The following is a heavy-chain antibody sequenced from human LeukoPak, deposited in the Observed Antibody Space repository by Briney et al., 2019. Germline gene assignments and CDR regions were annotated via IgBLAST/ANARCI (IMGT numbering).Heavy chain of an antibody. Sequence: GGSLRLSCAASGFTFSSYAMHWVRQAPGKGLEWVAVIWYDGSNKYYADSVKGRFTISRDNSKNTLYLQMNSLRAEDTAVYYCARDHCRSTSCYAYYYYGMDVWGKETTVTVSS. CDR3: ARDHCRSTSCYAYYYYGMDV. CDR2: IWYDGSNK. V-gene: IGHV3-33*08. D-gene: IGHD2-2*01. J-gene: IGHJ6*04. CDR1: GFTFSSYA.